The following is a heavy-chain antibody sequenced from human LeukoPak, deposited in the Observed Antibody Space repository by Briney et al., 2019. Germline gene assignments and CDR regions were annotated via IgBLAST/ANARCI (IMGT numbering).Heavy chain of an antibody. D-gene: IGHD3-22*01. J-gene: IGHJ4*02. CDR2: ISYSGST. CDR3: AGYYYDSSGYFG. V-gene: IGHV4-39*01. CDR1: GVSISVVGYY. Sequence: SETLSLTCTVSGVSISVVGYYWGWLRQPPGKGLEWIGSISYSGSTYYNPSLKSRVFIYVDMSKNQVSLKLSSVTAADTALYYCAGYYYDSSGYFGCGQGTLVTVSS.